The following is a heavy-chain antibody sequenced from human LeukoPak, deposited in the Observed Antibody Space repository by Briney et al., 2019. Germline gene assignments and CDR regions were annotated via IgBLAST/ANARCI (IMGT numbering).Heavy chain of an antibody. CDR3: AKDQMTTVTAGWYFDL. CDR2: ISGSGGST. J-gene: IGHJ2*01. D-gene: IGHD4-17*01. Sequence: GGSLRLSCAASGFTFSSYAMSWVRQAPGKGLEWVSAISGSGGSTYYTDSVKGRFTISRDNSKNTLYLQMNSLRAEDTAVYYCAKDQMTTVTAGWYFDLWGRGTLVTVSS. CDR1: GFTFSSYA. V-gene: IGHV3-23*01.